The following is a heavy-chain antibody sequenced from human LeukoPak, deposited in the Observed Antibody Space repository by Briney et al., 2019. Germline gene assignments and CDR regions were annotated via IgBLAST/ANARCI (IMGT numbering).Heavy chain of an antibody. D-gene: IGHD2-15*01. CDR2: ITSSSSYI. Sequence: GGSLRLSCAASGFTFITYSMNWVRQAPGKGLEWVSSITSSSSYIYYADSAKGRFTISRDNSKNTLYLQMNSLRAEDTAVYYCARGCSGGSCGNGFDYWGQGTLVTVSS. CDR3: ARGCSGGSCGNGFDY. J-gene: IGHJ4*02. CDR1: GFTFITYS. V-gene: IGHV3-21*01.